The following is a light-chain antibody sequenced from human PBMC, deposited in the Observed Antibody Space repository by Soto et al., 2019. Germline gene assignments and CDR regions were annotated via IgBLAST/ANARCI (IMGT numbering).Light chain of an antibody. CDR1: QNIRSY. CDR3: QQGYTTRWT. CDR2: ATS. J-gene: IGKJ1*01. Sequence: DIQMTQSPTSLSASVGDRVTTTCRASQNIRSYLNWYQQIPGKAPNLLIYATSILQTGVPSRFSGSGTGTDFTLTINGLQPEDFATYYCQQGYTTRWTFGQGTKV. V-gene: IGKV1-39*01.